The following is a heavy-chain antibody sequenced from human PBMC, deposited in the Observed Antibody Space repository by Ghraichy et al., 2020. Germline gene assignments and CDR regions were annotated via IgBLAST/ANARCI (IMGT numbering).Heavy chain of an antibody. D-gene: IGHD3-22*01. Sequence: SETLSLTCTVSGGSISSGDYYWSWIRQPPGKALDWIGFIYYSGSTYYNPSLKSRLTISLDMSNNQFSLTLTSVTAADTAVYYCARGSGNYYDKSGYYSYYSDYWGQGTLVTVSS. J-gene: IGHJ4*02. CDR2: IYYSGST. V-gene: IGHV4-30-4*01. CDR3: ARGSGNYYDKSGYYSYYSDY. CDR1: GGSISSGDYY.